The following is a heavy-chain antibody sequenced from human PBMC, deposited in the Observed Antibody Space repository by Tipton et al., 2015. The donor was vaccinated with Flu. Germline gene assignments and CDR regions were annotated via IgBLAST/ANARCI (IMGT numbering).Heavy chain of an antibody. V-gene: IGHV4-59*13. CDR3: ARNGGSYSYQH. J-gene: IGHJ1*01. Sequence: TLSLTCTVSGGSISSYYWSWLRQPPGKGLEWIGFVSYSGITNYNPSLKDRVTMSLDASKNHFSLSLSSVTAADTAGYYCARNGGSYSYQHWGQVTLVTVSS. CDR2: VSYSGIT. CDR1: GGSISSYY. D-gene: IGHD3-10*01.